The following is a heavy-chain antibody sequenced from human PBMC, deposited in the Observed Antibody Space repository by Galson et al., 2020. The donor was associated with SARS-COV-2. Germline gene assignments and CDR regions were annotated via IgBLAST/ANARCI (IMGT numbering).Heavy chain of an antibody. J-gene: IGHJ4*02. V-gene: IGHV3-30-3*01. CDR2: IPYEGSNK. Sequence: GESLKISWAAPGFTFNSYALHLVRPAPSKGLEGVAVIPYEGSNKYYADSVKGRFTISRDNSKNTLYLQMNSLSAEDTAVYYCARDRRGSGWHIDYWGQGTLVTVSS. CDR3: ARDRRGSGWHIDY. D-gene: IGHD6-19*01. CDR1: GFTFNSYA.